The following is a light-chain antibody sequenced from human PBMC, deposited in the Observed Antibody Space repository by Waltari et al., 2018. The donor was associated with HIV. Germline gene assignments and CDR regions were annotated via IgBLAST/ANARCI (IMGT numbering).Light chain of an antibody. CDR3: MQTVELPYT. Sequence: MMTQTPLSLSVTPGQPASISSRSSRSPTYTDGKTPLYWLLQRPGQPPHLLIYEVSKRFSGVPERFSGSGSGTDFTLHSRRVEAEDVGVYYCMQTVELPYTFGQGTKLEIK. CDR2: EVS. J-gene: IGKJ2*01. V-gene: IGKV2D-29*01. CDR1: RSPTYTDGKTP.